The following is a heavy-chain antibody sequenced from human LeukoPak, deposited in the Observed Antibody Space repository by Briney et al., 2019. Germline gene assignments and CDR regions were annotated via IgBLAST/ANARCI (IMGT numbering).Heavy chain of an antibody. Sequence: PGGSLRLSCAASGFTFSSYAMSWVRQAPGKGLEWVSAISGSGGSTYYADSVKGRFTLSRDNSKNTLYLQMNSLRAEDTAVYYCAKDTTGWFAGPVDPWGQGTLVTVSS. CDR3: AKDTTGWFAGPVDP. D-gene: IGHD2-15*01. J-gene: IGHJ5*02. V-gene: IGHV3-23*01. CDR1: GFTFSSYA. CDR2: ISGSGGST.